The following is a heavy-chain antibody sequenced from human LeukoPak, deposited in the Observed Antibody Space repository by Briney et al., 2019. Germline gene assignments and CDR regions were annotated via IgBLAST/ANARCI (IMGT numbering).Heavy chain of an antibody. V-gene: IGHV4-31*03. CDR1: GGSISSGGYY. J-gene: IGHJ5*02. CDR2: IYYSGST. Sequence: SQTLSLTCTVSGGSISSGGYYWSWIRQHPGKGLEWIGYIYYSGSTYYNPSLKSRVTISVDTSKNQFSLKLSSVTAADTAVYYCARDKNFFSNWFDPWGQGTLVTVSS. CDR3: ARDKNFFSNWFDP. D-gene: IGHD2/OR15-2a*01.